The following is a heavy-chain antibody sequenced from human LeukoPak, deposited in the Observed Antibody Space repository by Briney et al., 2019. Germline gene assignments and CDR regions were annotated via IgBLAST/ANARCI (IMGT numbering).Heavy chain of an antibody. CDR2: VNPDGSGT. CDR3: ARETSGSY. D-gene: IGHD1-26*01. V-gene: IGHV3-74*01. J-gene: IGHJ4*02. CDR1: GFTLSAYW. Sequence: GGSLRLSCAASGFTLSAYWVHWVSQAPGKRLVWVSRVNPDGSGTSYADSVKGRFTISRDNAKNSLYLQMNSLRAEDTAVYYCARETSGSYWGQGTLVTVSS.